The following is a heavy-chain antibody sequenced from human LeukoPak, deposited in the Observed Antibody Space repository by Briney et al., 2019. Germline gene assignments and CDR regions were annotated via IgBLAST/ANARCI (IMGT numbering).Heavy chain of an antibody. J-gene: IGHJ4*02. CDR3: ARDYWWNYDY. D-gene: IGHD1-7*01. CDR1: GFTFSDYA. V-gene: IGHV3-30-3*01. CDR2: ISKDGSDK. Sequence: GGSLRLSCAASGFTFSDYAMHWVRQTPGKGLEWAAVISKDGSDKYYPGSVRGRFTISRDNSKNTIYLQMDSLRAEDTAIYYCARDYWWNYDYWGQGTLVTVSS.